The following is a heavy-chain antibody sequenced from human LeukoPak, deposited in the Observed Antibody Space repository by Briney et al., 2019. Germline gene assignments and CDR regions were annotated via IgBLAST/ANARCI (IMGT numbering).Heavy chain of an antibody. CDR2: INHSGST. CDR3: ARDSSYSSSWYGPFDY. D-gene: IGHD6-13*01. V-gene: IGHV4-34*01. J-gene: IGHJ4*02. CDR1: GGSFSGYY. Sequence: SETLSLTCAVYGGSFSGYYWSWIRQPPGKGLEWIGEINHSGSTNYNPSLKSRVTISVDTSKNQFSLKLSSVTAADTAVYYCARDSSYSSSWYGPFDYWGQGTLVTVSS.